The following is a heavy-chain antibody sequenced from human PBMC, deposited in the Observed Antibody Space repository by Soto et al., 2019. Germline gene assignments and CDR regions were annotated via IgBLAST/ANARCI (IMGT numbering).Heavy chain of an antibody. J-gene: IGHJ1*01. Sequence: EVQLLEAGGGLVQPEGSLRLSCEASGFTFSSYAMSWVRQAPGKGMEWVSGISGGGSTTYYADSVKGRFTISRDNSKNPLYLQLNSLRADDTAVYYCARDQAAVCTISRYFQDWGQGNLVTVSS. V-gene: IGHV3-23*01. CDR2: ISGGGSTT. CDR1: GFTFSSYA. D-gene: IGHD6-13*01. CDR3: ARDQAAVCTISRYFQD.